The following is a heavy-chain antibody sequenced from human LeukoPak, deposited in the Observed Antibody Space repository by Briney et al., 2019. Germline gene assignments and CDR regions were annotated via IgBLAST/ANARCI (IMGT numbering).Heavy chain of an antibody. CDR1: GGSISSLY. J-gene: IGHJ4*02. CDR2: IYYTGST. Sequence: PSERLSLTCSVSGGSISSLYWSWIRQPPGKGLEWIGYIYYTGSTNYNPSLKSRVTMFVDMSKNQFSLRLSSVTAADTAVYYCARHRAYSSSSPFDYWGQGNLVTVSS. D-gene: IGHD6-6*01. CDR3: ARHRAYSSSSPFDY. V-gene: IGHV4-59*08.